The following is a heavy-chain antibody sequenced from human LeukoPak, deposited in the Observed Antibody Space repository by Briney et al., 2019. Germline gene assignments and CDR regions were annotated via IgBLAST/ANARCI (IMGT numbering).Heavy chain of an antibody. Sequence: ASVKVSCKASGGTFSSYAISWVRQAPGQGLEWMGGIIPIFGTANYAQKFQGGVTITADESTSTAYMELSSLRSEDTAVYYCAGNEGIDVENYYFDYWGQGTLVTVSS. J-gene: IGHJ4*02. CDR2: IIPIFGTA. CDR1: GGTFSSYA. V-gene: IGHV1-69*13. CDR3: AGNEGIDVENYYFDY. D-gene: IGHD1-1*01.